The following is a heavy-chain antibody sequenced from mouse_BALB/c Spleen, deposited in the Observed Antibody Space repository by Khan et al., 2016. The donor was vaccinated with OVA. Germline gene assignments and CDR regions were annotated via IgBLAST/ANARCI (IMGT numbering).Heavy chain of an antibody. J-gene: IGHJ3*01. CDR3: ATLYGYPFAY. CDR2: IDPANGDI. V-gene: IGHV14-3*02. CDR1: CFNIQDTY. Sequence: IQLVQSWAELVKPGSSVKLSCTASCFNIQDTYMHWVKHRPEQGPEWIGRIDPANGDIKYDPKFQDKATITADTSSNTAYLQVNSLTSEDTAVYYCATLYGYPFAYWGQGTLVSVSA. D-gene: IGHD2-2*01.